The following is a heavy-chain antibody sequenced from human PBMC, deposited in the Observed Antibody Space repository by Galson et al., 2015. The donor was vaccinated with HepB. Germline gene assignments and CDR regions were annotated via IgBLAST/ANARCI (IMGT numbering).Heavy chain of an antibody. D-gene: IGHD5-18*01. Sequence: SLRLSCAASGFTFSSYAMSWVRQAPGKGLEWVSAISGSGGSTYYADSVKGRFTISRDNSKNTLYLQMNSLRAEDTAVYYCAKAPGYHHRHYMDVWGKGTTVTVSS. V-gene: IGHV3-23*01. CDR2: ISGSGGST. J-gene: IGHJ6*03. CDR1: GFTFSSYA. CDR3: AKAPGYHHRHYMDV.